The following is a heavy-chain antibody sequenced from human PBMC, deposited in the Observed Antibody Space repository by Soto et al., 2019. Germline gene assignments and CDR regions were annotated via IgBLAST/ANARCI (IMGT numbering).Heavy chain of an antibody. D-gene: IGHD2-2*02. V-gene: IGHV1-69*06. J-gene: IGHJ6*02. Sequence: QMQLVQSGAEVKKPGSSVKVSCKASGGTFSSYAISWVRQAPGQGLEWMGGIIPIFGTANYAQKFQGRVTITADKSTSTAYMELSSLRSEDTAVYYCATHCSSTSCYTADYYYGMDVWGQGTTVTVSS. CDR3: ATHCSSTSCYTADYYYGMDV. CDR1: GGTFSSYA. CDR2: IIPIFGTA.